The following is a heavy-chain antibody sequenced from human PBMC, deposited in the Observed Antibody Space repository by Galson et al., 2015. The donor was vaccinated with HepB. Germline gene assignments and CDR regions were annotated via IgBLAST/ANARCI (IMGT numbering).Heavy chain of an antibody. J-gene: IGHJ5*02. CDR3: AKFRVRDYYDSSGYQT. Sequence: SLRLSCAASGFTFSSYAMSWVRQAPGKGLEWVSAISGSGGSTYYADSVKGRFTISRDNSKNTLYLQMNSLRAEDTAVYYCAKFRVRDYYDSSGYQTWGQGTLVTVSS. V-gene: IGHV3-23*01. CDR2: ISGSGGST. D-gene: IGHD3-22*01. CDR1: GFTFSSYA.